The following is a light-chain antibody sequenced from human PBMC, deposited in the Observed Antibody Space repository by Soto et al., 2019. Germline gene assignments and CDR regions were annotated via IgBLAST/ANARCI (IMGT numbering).Light chain of an antibody. Sequence: EIVLTQSPGTLSLSPGERATLSCRASQSVSSSYLAWYQQKPGQAPRLLIYGASSRATGIPDRFSGSGSGTEFTLTISRLEPEDFAVYYCQQYGSPTFGGGTKVEIK. J-gene: IGKJ4*01. CDR2: GAS. CDR1: QSVSSSY. CDR3: QQYGSPT. V-gene: IGKV3-20*01.